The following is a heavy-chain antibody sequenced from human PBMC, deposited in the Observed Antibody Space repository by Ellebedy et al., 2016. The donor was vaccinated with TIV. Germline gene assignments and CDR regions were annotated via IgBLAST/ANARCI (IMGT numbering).Heavy chain of an antibody. V-gene: IGHV4-34*01. Sequence: SETLSLTXAVYGGSFSGYYWSWIRQPPGKGLEWIGEINHSGSTNYNPSLKSRVTISVDTSKNQFSLKLSSVTAADTAVYYCASRPTYDILTGYYNCWGQGTMVTVSS. CDR3: ASRPTYDILTGYYNC. J-gene: IGHJ3*01. CDR1: GGSFSGYY. CDR2: INHSGST. D-gene: IGHD3-9*01.